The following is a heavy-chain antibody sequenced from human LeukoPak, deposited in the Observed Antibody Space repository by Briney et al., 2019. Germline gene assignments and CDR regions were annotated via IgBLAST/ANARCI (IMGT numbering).Heavy chain of an antibody. CDR1: GGSFSGYY. V-gene: IGHV4-34*01. J-gene: IGHJ4*02. D-gene: IGHD5-18*01. CDR2: INHSGST. Sequence: SETLSLTCAVYGGSFSGYYWSWIRQPPGKGLEWIGEINHSGSTNYNPSLKSRVTISVDTSKNQFSLRLSSVTAADTAVYYCAIRGVRGYSYGRPRWEFDYWGQGTLVTVSS. CDR3: AIRGVRGYSYGRPRWEFDY.